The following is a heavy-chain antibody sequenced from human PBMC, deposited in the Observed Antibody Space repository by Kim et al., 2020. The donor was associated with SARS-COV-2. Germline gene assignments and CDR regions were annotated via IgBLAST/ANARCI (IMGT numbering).Heavy chain of an antibody. V-gene: IGHV4-59*13. CDR3: ARDLRGGLGGNYFYNWFDP. CDR2: IYYSGST. CDR1: GGSISSYY. D-gene: IGHD2-21*02. Sequence: SETLSLTCTVSGGSISSYYWSWIRQPPGKGLEWIGYIYYSGSTNYNPSLKSRVTISVDTSKNQFSLKLSSVTAADTAVYYCARDLRGGLGGNYFYNWFDPWGQGTLVTVSS. J-gene: IGHJ5*02.